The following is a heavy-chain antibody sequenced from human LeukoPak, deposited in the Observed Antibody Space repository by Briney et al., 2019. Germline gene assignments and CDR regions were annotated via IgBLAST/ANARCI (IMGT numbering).Heavy chain of an antibody. CDR3: AKEVYCGRDCYNPGYGVDV. Sequence: PGGSLRLSCAASRFTFSSYAMSWVRQAPGKGLEWVAAISGSGGRTCYADSVKGRFTISRDNSKNTLSLQMNSLRDEDTATYYCAKEVYCGRDCYNPGYGVDVWGQGTTVTVSS. CDR2: ISGSGGRT. V-gene: IGHV3-23*01. CDR1: RFTFSSYA. D-gene: IGHD2-21*02. J-gene: IGHJ6*02.